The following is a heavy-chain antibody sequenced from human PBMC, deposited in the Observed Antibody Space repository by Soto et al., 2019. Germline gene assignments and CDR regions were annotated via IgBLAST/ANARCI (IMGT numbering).Heavy chain of an antibody. D-gene: IGHD3-22*01. CDR2: ISLYSDGT. Sequence: ASVKVSCKTSGYTFSNYGITWVRQAPGQPLEWLGWISLYSDGTNYAQKFQGRVSMTTDTSTTTAYMELRSLRSDDTAVYYCARVDMIVVVYDVWGQGTTVTVSS. CDR3: ARVDMIVVVYDV. J-gene: IGHJ6*02. V-gene: IGHV1-18*01. CDR1: GYTFSNYG.